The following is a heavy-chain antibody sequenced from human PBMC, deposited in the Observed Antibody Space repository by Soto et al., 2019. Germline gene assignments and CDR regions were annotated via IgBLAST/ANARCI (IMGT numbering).Heavy chain of an antibody. CDR2: IIPIFGTA. J-gene: IGHJ5*02. D-gene: IGHD2-2*01. Sequence: GASVKVSCKASGGTFSSYAISWVRQAPGQGLEWMGGIIPIFGTANYAQKFQGRVTITADESTSTAYMELSSLRSEDTAVYYCARVVPAADNWFDPWGQGTMVTVYS. CDR3: ARVVPAADNWFDP. CDR1: GGTFSSYA. V-gene: IGHV1-69*13.